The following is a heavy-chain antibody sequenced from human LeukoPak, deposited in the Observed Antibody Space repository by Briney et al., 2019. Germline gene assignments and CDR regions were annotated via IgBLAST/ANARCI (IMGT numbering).Heavy chain of an antibody. J-gene: IGHJ4*02. CDR1: GFPFSDFA. CDR3: AKDARRSSGWYFFDH. CDR2: ISDSGGTT. V-gene: IGHV3-23*01. D-gene: IGHD6-19*01. Sequence: GGSLRLSCATSGFPFSDFAMGWVRQAPGKGLEWVSVISDSGGTTYYADSVKGRFTISRDNSRNMLYLQMNSLRVEDTAIYYCAKDARRSSGWYFFDHWGQGTLVTVSS.